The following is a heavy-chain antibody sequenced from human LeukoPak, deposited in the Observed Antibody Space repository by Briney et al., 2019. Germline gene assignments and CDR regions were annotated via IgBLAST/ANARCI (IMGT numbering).Heavy chain of an antibody. CDR1: GFTFSNYW. Sequence: PGGSLRLSCAASGFTFSNYWMSWVRQAPGKGLEWIGSIYYSGSTYYNPSLKSRVTISVDTSKNQFSLKLSSVTAADTAVYYCARDQDYGDYNDYFDYWGQGTLVTVSS. D-gene: IGHD4-17*01. CDR2: IYYSGST. J-gene: IGHJ4*02. V-gene: IGHV4-39*07. CDR3: ARDQDYGDYNDYFDY.